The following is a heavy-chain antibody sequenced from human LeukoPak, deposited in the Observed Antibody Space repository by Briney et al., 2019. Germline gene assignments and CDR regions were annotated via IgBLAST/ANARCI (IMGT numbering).Heavy chain of an antibody. V-gene: IGHV3-20*04. Sequence: PGGSLRLSCAAPGFTFADSGMSWVPQAPGKGLEWVSGINWIGGSTGYADTVKGRFTISRENAKNSLYLQMSRLRAEDTAFYYWARGLSGYSFFDYWGQGTLVTVSS. CDR2: INWIGGST. CDR1: GFTFADSG. CDR3: ARGLSGYSFFDY. J-gene: IGHJ4*02. D-gene: IGHD3-3*01.